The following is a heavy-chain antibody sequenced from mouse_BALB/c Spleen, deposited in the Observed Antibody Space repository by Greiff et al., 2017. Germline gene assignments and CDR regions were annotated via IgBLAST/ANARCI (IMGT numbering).Heavy chain of an antibody. CDR2: ISDGGSYT. Sequence: EVKVVESGGGLVKPGGSLKLSCAASGFTFSDYYMYWVRQTPEKRLEWVATISDGGSYTYYPDSVKGRFTISRDNAKNNLYLQMSSLKSEDTAMYYCARGLPYYGNYWFDYWGQGTTLTVSS. CDR1: GFTFSDYY. CDR3: ARGLPYYGNYWFDY. D-gene: IGHD2-10*01. V-gene: IGHV5-4*02. J-gene: IGHJ2*01.